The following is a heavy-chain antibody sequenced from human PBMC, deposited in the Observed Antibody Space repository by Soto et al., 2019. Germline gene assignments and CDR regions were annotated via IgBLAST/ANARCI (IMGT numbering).Heavy chain of an antibody. J-gene: IGHJ6*03. CDR2: TYYRSKWYN. CDR3: ARDLYSSDYYYYYYMDV. CDR1: GDSVSSNSAA. D-gene: IGHD6-19*01. V-gene: IGHV6-1*01. Sequence: SQTLSLTCAISGDSVSSNSAAWNWIRQSPSRGLEWLGRTYYRSKWYNDYAVSVKSRITINPDTSKNQFSLQLNSVTPEDTAVYYCARDLYSSDYYYYYYMDVWGKGTTVTVSS.